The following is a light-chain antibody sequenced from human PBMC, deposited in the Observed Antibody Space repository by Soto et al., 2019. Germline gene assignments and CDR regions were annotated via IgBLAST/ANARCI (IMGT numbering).Light chain of an antibody. V-gene: IGKV3-20*01. CDR1: QSLRNNY. CDR3: QQFNNSPLT. CDR2: SAS. J-gene: IGKJ4*01. Sequence: EIVLTQSPGTLSLSPGERATLSCRASQSLRNNYLAWYQQKPGQTLRLLIHSASSRATGIPDRFSGSGSGTDFTLTISRLEPEDFGVYYCQQFNNSPLTFGGGTKVEIK.